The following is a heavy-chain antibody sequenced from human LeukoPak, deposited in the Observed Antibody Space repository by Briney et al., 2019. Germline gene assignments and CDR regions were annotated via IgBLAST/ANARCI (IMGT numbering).Heavy chain of an antibody. Sequence: PSETLSLTCTVFGGSISSSSYYWGWIRQPPGKGLEWIGSIYYSGSTYYNPSLKSRVTISVDTSKNQFSLKLSSVTAADTAVYYCATGRGYSGYDYIDYWGQGTLVTVSS. J-gene: IGHJ4*02. V-gene: IGHV4-39*01. CDR3: ATGRGYSGYDYIDY. CDR1: GGSISSSSYY. CDR2: IYYSGST. D-gene: IGHD5-12*01.